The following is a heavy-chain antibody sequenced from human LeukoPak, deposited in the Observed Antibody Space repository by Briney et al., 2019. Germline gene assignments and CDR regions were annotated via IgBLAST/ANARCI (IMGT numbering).Heavy chain of an antibody. D-gene: IGHD6-13*01. CDR3: ARYSSSWRDFDY. V-gene: IGHV4-59*08. CDR1: GGSISSYY. CDR2: IYYSGST. Sequence: SETLSLTCTVSGGSISSYYWSWIRQPPGKGLEWIGYIYYSGSTNYNPSLKSRVTIPVDTSKNQFSLKLSSVTAADTAVYYCARYSSSWRDFDYWGQGTLVTVSS. J-gene: IGHJ4*02.